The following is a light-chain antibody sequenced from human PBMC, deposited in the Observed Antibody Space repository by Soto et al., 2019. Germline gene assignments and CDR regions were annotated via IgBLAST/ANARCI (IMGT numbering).Light chain of an antibody. CDR2: DVS. J-gene: IGLJ1*01. CDR3: CSYAGSYSAGV. V-gene: IGLV2-11*01. Sequence: QSALTQPRSVSGSPGQSVTISCTGTSSDVGAYNYVSWYQQHPGKAPKLMIYDVSKRPSGVPDRFSGSKSGNTASLTISGLQAEDEADYFCCSYAGSYSAGVFGTGTKLPS. CDR1: SSDVGAYNY.